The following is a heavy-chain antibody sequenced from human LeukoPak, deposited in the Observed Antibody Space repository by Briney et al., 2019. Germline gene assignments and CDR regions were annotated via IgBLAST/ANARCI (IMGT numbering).Heavy chain of an antibody. CDR1: GYIFTGYY. CDR3: ATDGEGYYPGY. J-gene: IGHJ4*02. CDR2: INSDSGGT. Sequence: ASVKVSCKASGYIFTGYYIDWVRQAPGQGLEWMGWINSDSGGTNYAQKFQGRVTMTRDTSTSTAYMELSSLRSEDTAVYYCATDGEGYYPGYWGQGTLVTVSS. V-gene: IGHV1-2*02. D-gene: IGHD3-10*01.